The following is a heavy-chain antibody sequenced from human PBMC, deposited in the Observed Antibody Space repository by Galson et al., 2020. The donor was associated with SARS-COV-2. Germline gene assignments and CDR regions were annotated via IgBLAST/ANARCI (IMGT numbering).Heavy chain of an antibody. D-gene: IGHD6-19*01. CDR2: MCQIGSN. CDR3: AKDTSGWQPFDY. CDR1: GASISGGGC. V-gene: IGHV4-4*02. Sequence: SETLSLTCAVSGASISGGGCWTWIRQPPGKGLEWIGEMCQIGSNNNNPSLKSRVTISADTSKNQFSLRLTSVTAADTAVYYCAKDTSGWQPFDYWGQGTLVTVSS. J-gene: IGHJ4*02.